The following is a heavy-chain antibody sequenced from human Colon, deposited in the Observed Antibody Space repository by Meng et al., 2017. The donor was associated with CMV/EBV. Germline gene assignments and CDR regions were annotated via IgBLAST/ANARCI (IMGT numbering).Heavy chain of an antibody. J-gene: IGHJ4*02. V-gene: IGHV3-7*01. CDR2: INRDGSDN. D-gene: IGHD5-24*01. CDR1: GFIFSSSW. Sequence: GESLKISCVASGFIFSSSWITWVRQGPGTGLERVANINRDGSDNYYVDSVKGRFTISRDNAKNSVYLQMNSLRAEDTAVYYCVGDVGWQQFDYWGQGTLVTVSS. CDR3: VGDVGWQQFDY.